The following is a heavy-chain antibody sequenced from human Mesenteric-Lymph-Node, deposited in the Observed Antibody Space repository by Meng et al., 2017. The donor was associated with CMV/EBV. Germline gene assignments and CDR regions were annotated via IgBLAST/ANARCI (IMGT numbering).Heavy chain of an antibody. Sequence: KPSGYTFTHYTIHWVRQAPGQRLDWMGWINAAFGTTTYSQKFQGRVTITRDTAAGTAYMELSSLTSEDAAVYYCASNAGGGDLAPFDYWGQGSLVTVSS. CDR2: INAAFGTT. J-gene: IGHJ4*02. D-gene: IGHD2-21*02. V-gene: IGHV1-3*01. CDR1: GYTFTHYT. CDR3: ASNAGGGDLAPFDY.